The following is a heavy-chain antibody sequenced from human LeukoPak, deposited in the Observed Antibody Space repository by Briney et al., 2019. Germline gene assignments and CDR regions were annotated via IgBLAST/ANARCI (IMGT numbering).Heavy chain of an antibody. Sequence: GGSLRLSCAASGFTFSSYAMHWVRQAPGKGLEWVAVISYDGSNKYYADSVKGRFTISRVNSKNTLYLQMNSLRAEDTAVYYCARGWNYALDVWGKGTTVTVSS. CDR2: ISYDGSNK. D-gene: IGHD1-7*01. CDR3: ARGWNYALDV. CDR1: GFTFSSYA. V-gene: IGHV3-30*01. J-gene: IGHJ6*04.